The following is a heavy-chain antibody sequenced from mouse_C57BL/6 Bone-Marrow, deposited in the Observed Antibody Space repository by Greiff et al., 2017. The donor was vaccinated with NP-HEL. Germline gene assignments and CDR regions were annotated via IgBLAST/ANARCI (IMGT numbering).Heavy chain of an antibody. CDR1: GYTFTSYG. Sequence: QVQLTESGAELARPGASVKLSCKASGYTFTSYGISWVKQRTGQGLEWIGEIYPRSGNTYYHEKFKGKATLTADQSSSTAYMELRSLTSEDSAVYFCARSDYSNYVTQYYYAMDYWGQGTSVTVSS. J-gene: IGHJ4*01. CDR3: ARSDYSNYVTQYYYAMDY. CDR2: IYPRSGNT. V-gene: IGHV1-81*01. D-gene: IGHD2-5*01.